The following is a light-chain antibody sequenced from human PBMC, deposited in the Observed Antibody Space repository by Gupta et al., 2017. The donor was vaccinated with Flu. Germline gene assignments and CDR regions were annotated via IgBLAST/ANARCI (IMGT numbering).Light chain of an antibody. Sequence: DIQMTQSPSSLSASVGDRVTITRRASQGISSYLDWYQQKPGKAPKLLIYAASSLQSGVPSRFSGSGSGTDFTLTISSLQPEDFATYYCQQSYSTPAITFGQGTRLEIK. CDR1: QGISSY. CDR3: QQSYSTPAIT. V-gene: IGKV1-39*01. CDR2: AAS. J-gene: IGKJ5*01.